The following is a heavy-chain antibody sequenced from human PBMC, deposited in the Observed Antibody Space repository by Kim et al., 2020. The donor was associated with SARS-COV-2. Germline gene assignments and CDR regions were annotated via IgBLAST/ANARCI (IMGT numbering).Heavy chain of an antibody. V-gene: IGHV3-7*03. CDR3: ARARGAVPVGFYYYYPVDL. CDR2: IKWDGSEK. D-gene: IGHD2-2*01. CDR1: GFTFSNYW. Sequence: GGSLRLSCAASGFTFSNYWMSWVRQAPGKGLEWVANIKWDGSEKYYMDSVNGRFTISRDSAKNSLYLQMNSLRAEDTAVYYCARARGAVPVGFYYYYPVDLWGQGTPGTLS. J-gene: IGHJ6*02.